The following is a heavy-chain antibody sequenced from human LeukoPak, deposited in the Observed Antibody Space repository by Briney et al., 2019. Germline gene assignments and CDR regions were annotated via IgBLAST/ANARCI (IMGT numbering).Heavy chain of an antibody. CDR3: ARSVLWFRDKEDY. Sequence: PGGSLRLSCAASGFTFSSYIMNWVRQAPGKGLEWVSSISSSSSYIYYADSVKGRFTISRDNAKNSLYLQMNSLRAEDTAVYYCARSVLWFRDKEDYCGQGTLVTVSS. D-gene: IGHD3-10*01. CDR1: GFTFSSYI. J-gene: IGHJ4*02. V-gene: IGHV3-21*01. CDR2: ISSSSSYI.